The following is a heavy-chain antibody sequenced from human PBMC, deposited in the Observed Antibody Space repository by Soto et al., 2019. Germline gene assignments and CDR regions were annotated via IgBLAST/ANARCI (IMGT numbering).Heavy chain of an antibody. CDR2: IYYSGSA. Sequence: QLQLQESGPGLVKPSETLSLTCTVSGGSISCSSYYWGWIRQPPGKGLEWIGNIYYSGSAYYNPSLKSRVTISVDMSKNNFSLKLSSVTAADTAVYYCARRGVSGPVDYWGQGTLVTVSS. J-gene: IGHJ4*02. V-gene: IGHV4-39*02. D-gene: IGHD3-10*01. CDR1: GGSISCSSYY. CDR3: ARRGVSGPVDY.